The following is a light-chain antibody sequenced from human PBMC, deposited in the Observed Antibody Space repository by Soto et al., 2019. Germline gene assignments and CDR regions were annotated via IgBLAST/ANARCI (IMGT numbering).Light chain of an antibody. CDR3: QLYGSSPQYT. CDR2: GAS. J-gene: IGKJ2*01. Sequence: EIVLTQSPGTLSLSPGERATLSCRASQSVSSSYLAWYQQKPSQAPRLLIYGASSRATGIPDRFSGSGSGTDFTLTISRLEPEDFAVYYCQLYGSSPQYTFGQGTKLEIK. V-gene: IGKV3-20*01. CDR1: QSVSSSY.